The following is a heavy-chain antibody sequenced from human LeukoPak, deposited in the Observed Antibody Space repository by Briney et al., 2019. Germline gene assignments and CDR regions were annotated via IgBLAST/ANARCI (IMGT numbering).Heavy chain of an antibody. CDR1: GFTFSSHW. CDR3: AKHGRDFDF. V-gene: IGHV3-7*01. CDR2: IKQDGSDK. Sequence: GGSLRLSCAASGFTFSSHWMSWLCQAPGKGLEWVANIKQDGSDKYYVDSVKGRFTISRDNAKNSLYLQMDSLRTDDTAVYYCAKHGRDFDFWGQGTLVTVSS. J-gene: IGHJ4*02.